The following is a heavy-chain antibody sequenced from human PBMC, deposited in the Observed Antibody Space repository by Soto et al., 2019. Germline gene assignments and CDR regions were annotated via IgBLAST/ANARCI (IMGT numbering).Heavy chain of an antibody. V-gene: IGHV3-23*01. CDR3: AKDLNVLLWFGDSTRGAFDI. J-gene: IGHJ3*02. CDR1: GFTFSSYA. Sequence: EVQLLESGGGLVQPGGSLRLSCAASGFTFSSYAMSWVRQAPGKGLEWVSAISGSGGSTYYADSVKGRFTISRDNSKNTLYLQMNSLRAEDTAVYYCAKDLNVLLWFGDSTRGAFDIWGQGTMVTVSS. CDR2: ISGSGGST. D-gene: IGHD3-10*01.